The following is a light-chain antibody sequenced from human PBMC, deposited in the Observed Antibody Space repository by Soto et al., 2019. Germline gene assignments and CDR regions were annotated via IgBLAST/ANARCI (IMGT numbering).Light chain of an antibody. J-gene: IGKJ1*01. CDR3: QQYDTYPST. Sequence: DIQMTQSPTTLSASVGDRVIITCRASQRMSAWLAWYQQKPGKAPTLLIYDASSLENGVPSRFSGSGSGTDFTLTISSLQPNDFATYYCQQYDTYPSTLGQGTKVDIK. CDR1: QRMSAW. V-gene: IGKV1-5*01. CDR2: DAS.